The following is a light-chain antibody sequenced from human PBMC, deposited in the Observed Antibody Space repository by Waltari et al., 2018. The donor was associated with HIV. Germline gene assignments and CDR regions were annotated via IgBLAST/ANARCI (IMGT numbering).Light chain of an antibody. CDR2: RNN. CDR3: AAWDDSLSGKWV. CDR1: SSNIGSNF. Sequence: QSLLTQPPSASGTPGQRVTISCSGSSSNIGSNFVYWYQQHPGTAPKLLIYRNNQRPSGVPDRFSGSKSGTSASLAISGLRSEDEADFYCAAWDDSLSGKWVFGGGTKLTVL. V-gene: IGLV1-47*01. J-gene: IGLJ3*02.